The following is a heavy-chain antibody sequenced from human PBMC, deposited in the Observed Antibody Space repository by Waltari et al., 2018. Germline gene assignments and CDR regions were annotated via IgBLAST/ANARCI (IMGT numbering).Heavy chain of an antibody. CDR2: VRGDGKT. J-gene: IGHJ4*02. D-gene: IGHD1-26*01. Sequence: QLQLQESGPGLVKPSGTLSLTCAVPGHSMRSTDCWSWVRQPPGKGLEWVGQVRGDGKTNYNPSFASRITISLDTYNKQFSLKVTSATAADTAIYYCARDRGRGLYLDSWGPGTQVTVSP. CDR1: GHSMRSTDC. V-gene: IGHV4-4*02. CDR3: ARDRGRGLYLDS.